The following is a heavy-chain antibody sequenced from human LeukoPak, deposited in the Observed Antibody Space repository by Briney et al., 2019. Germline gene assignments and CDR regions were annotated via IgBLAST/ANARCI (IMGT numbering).Heavy chain of an antibody. CDR1: GFSFSTYW. D-gene: IGHD5-18*01. CDR2: IMRDGSEK. V-gene: IGHV3-7*01. J-gene: IGHJ4*02. CDR3: ARDPSRGYSYGSADY. Sequence: GGSLRLSCAASGFSFSTYWMNWVRQPPGKGLEWVANIMRDGSEKYYVDSVKGRFTISRDNAKNSLYLQMNGLRAEDTAVYYCARDPSRGYSYGSADYWGQGSLVIVSS.